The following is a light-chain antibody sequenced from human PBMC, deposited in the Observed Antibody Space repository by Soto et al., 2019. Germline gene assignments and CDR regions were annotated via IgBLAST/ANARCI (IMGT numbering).Light chain of an antibody. CDR1: QSVSASY. CDR3: QQYDTSPPRWT. J-gene: IGKJ1*01. CDR2: GAS. Sequence: EIVLTQSPGTLSLSPGERATLSCRASQSVSASYLAWYQQKPGQAPRLLIFGASNRATGIPDRFSGSGSGTYFTLTISRLEPEDFAVYYCQQYDTSPPRWTFGQGTKVEIK. V-gene: IGKV3-20*01.